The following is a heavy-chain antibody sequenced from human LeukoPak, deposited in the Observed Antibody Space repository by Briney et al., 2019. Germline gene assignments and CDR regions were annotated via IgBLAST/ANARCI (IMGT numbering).Heavy chain of an antibody. CDR1: GFTFSNYW. Sequence: PGGSLRLSCTVSGFTFSNYWMRWVRQAPGKGLEWVASIDKNGREKRYVDSVEGRLTISRDNAANSVYLQMTSLGAEDTAVYYCATYTQHVGAPGGTDYWGQGTLVTVSS. J-gene: IGHJ4*02. CDR2: IDKNGREK. V-gene: IGHV3-7*01. D-gene: IGHD2-15*01. CDR3: ATYTQHVGAPGGTDY.